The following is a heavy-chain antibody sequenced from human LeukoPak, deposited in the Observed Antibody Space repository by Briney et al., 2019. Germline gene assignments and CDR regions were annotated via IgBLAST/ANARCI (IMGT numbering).Heavy chain of an antibody. CDR2: INPNSGGT. CDR3: ARDPSSSWTPYFDY. Sequence: ASVKVSCKASGYTFTGYYMHWVRQAPGQGLEWMGWINPNSGGTNYAQKFQGRVTMTRDTSISTAYMELSRLRSDDTAVYYCARDPSSSWTPYFDYWGQGTLVTVFS. V-gene: IGHV1-2*02. D-gene: IGHD6-13*01. J-gene: IGHJ4*02. CDR1: GYTFTGYY.